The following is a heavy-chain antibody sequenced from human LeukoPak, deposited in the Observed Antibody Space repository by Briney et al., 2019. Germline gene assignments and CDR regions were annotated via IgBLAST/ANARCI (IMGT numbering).Heavy chain of an antibody. Sequence: GGSLRLSCAASGFTFSGYWMNCVRQAPGKGLEWVANIKQDGSEKYYVDSVKGRFTISRDNAKNSLCLQMNSLRAEDTAVYYCARGYDVSYWGQVTLLTVSS. CDR3: ARGYDVSY. V-gene: IGHV3-7*04. J-gene: IGHJ4*02. CDR2: IKQDGSEK. CDR1: GFTFSGYW. D-gene: IGHD3-3*01.